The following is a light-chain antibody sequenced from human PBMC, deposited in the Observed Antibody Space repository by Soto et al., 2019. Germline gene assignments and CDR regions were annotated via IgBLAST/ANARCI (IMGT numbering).Light chain of an antibody. CDR2: GNS. CDR1: SSNIGAGYD. V-gene: IGLV1-40*01. Sequence: QAVVTQPPSVSGAPGQRVTISCTGSSSNIGAGYDVHWYQQLPGTAPKLLIYGNSNRPSVVPDRFSGSKSGTSASLAITGLQAEDEADYYCQSYDSSLSVVFGGGTKLTVL. CDR3: QSYDSSLSVV. J-gene: IGLJ2*01.